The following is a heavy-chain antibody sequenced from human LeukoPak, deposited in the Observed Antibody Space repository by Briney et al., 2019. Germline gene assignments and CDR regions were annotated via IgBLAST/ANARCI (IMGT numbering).Heavy chain of an antibody. V-gene: IGHV1-18*01. D-gene: IGHD3-10*01. CDR2: ISAYNGDT. CDR1: GYTFISYG. CDR3: ARGPYYYGSGSYLRL. Sequence: ASVKVSCKASGYTFISYGISWVRQAPGQGLEWMGWISAYNGDTNYAQKLQGRVTMTTDTSTSTAYMELRSLRSDDTAVYYCARGPYYYGSGSYLRLWGQGTLVTVSS. J-gene: IGHJ4*02.